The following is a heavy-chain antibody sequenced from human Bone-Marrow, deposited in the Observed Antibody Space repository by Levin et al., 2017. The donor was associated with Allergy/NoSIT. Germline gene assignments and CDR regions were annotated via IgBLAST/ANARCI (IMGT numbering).Heavy chain of an antibody. V-gene: IGHV4-31*03. Sequence: LRLSCTVSGGSINSASFSWTWIRPHPGEGLEWIGYTSYSGRAYYNPSLRSRVSISVDTSPNQFSLRLTSVTAADTAVYYWARGSPPGRYYCYMDVWDKGTTVTVSS. J-gene: IGHJ6*03. CDR1: GGSINSASFS. CDR2: TSYSGRA. CDR3: ARGSPPGRYYCYMDV.